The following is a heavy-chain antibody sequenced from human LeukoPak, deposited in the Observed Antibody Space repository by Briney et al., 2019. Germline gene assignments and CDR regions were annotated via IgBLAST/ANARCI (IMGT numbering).Heavy chain of an antibody. CDR2: INPNSGGT. Sequence: ASVKVSCKASGYTFTGYYMHWVRHAPGQGLELMGLINPNSGGTNYAQKFQGRVTMTRDTSISTAYMELSRLRSDDTAVYYCARDRVPFYYYMDVWGKGTTVTIS. D-gene: IGHD2-2*01. CDR1: GYTFTGYY. V-gene: IGHV1-2*02. CDR3: ARDRVPFYYYMDV. J-gene: IGHJ6*03.